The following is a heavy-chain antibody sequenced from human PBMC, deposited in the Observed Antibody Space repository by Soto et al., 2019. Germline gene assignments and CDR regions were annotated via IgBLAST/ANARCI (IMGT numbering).Heavy chain of an antibody. J-gene: IGHJ5*02. CDR2: ISNSGST. Sequence: SETLSLTCTVSGGSVTSDEDYWTWIRQSPGKGLEWIGYISNSGSTGYNPSLKTRLSMSVDRSKNQFTLRLTSVTAADTAVYYCANRTRTVERLFDPWGQGTLVTVSS. D-gene: IGHD1-1*01. CDR1: GGSVTSDEDY. V-gene: IGHV4-30-4*01. CDR3: ANRTRTVERLFDP.